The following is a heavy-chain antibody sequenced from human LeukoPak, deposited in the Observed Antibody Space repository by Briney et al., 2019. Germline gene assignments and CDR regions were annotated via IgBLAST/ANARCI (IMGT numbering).Heavy chain of an antibody. J-gene: IGHJ4*02. Sequence: ASVKVSCKASGYTFTGYYMHWVRQAPGQGLEWMGRINPNSGGTNYAQKFQGRVTITADESTSTAYMELSSLRSEDTAVYYCARDRGWAGYSYGFYYWGQGTLVTVSS. CDR3: ARDRGWAGYSYGFYY. D-gene: IGHD5-18*01. CDR2: INPNSGGT. V-gene: IGHV1-2*06. CDR1: GYTFTGYY.